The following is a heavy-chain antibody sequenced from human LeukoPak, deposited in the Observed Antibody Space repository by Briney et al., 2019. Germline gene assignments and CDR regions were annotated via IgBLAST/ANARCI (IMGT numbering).Heavy chain of an antibody. CDR3: AKDRQYYGSGSVY. J-gene: IGHJ4*02. CDR2: ISGSGGST. CDR1: GFTFSSYA. V-gene: IGHV3-23*01. D-gene: IGHD3-10*01. Sequence: GGSLRLSCAASGFTFSSYAMSWVRQAPGKGLEWVSAISGSGGSTYYADSVKGRFTISRDNSKNTLYLQMGSLRAEDTAVYYCAKDRQYYGSGSVYWGQGTLVTVSS.